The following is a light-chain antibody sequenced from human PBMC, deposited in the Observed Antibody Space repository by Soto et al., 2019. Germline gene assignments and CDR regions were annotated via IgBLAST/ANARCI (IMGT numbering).Light chain of an antibody. CDR2: STT. J-gene: IGLJ3*02. Sequence: QSVLTQPPSASGTPGQKVTISCSGNTSNIGSNTVNWYQQFPGTAPKFLIFSTTQRPSGVPARFSGSKSGTSASLAIGGLQPDDEAHYYYGAWDNSLKGWVFGGGTKVTVL. CDR3: GAWDNSLKGWV. V-gene: IGLV1-44*01. CDR1: TSNIGSNT.